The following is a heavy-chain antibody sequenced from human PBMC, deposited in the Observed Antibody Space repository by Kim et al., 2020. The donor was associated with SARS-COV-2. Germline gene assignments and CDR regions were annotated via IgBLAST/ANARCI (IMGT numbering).Heavy chain of an antibody. CDR3: ARGYVLRYFDWLTSYYYYYGMDV. Sequence: ASVKVSCKASGYTFTSYDINWVRQATGQGLEWMGWMNPNSGNTGYAQKFQGRVTMTRNTSISTAYMELSSLRSEDTAVYYCARGYVLRYFDWLTSYYYYYGMDVWGQGTTVTVSS. J-gene: IGHJ6*02. CDR2: MNPNSGNT. D-gene: IGHD3-9*01. V-gene: IGHV1-8*01. CDR1: GYTFTSYD.